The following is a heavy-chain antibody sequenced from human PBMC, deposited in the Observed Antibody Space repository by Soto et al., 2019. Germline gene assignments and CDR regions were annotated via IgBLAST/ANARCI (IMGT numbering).Heavy chain of an antibody. CDR1: GFLFSTYA. CDR2: ISSTGGST. Sequence: GGSLRLSCAASGFLFSTYAMNWVRQAPGKGLEWVSAISSTGGSTYYAESARGRFTISRDNSINTLYLQMSSLRTEDTALYYCAHPRGYGVFDAVDIWGQGTMVTVSS. CDR3: AHPRGYGVFDAVDI. J-gene: IGHJ3*02. D-gene: IGHD4-17*01. V-gene: IGHV3-23*01.